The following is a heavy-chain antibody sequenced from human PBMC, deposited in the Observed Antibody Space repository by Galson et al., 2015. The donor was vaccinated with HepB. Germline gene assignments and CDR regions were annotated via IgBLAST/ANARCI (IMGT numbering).Heavy chain of an antibody. Sequence: SLRLSCAASGFTFSSYGMSWVRQAPGKGLEWVSTISGSGGNTYYADSVKGRFTISRDNSKNTLYLQMSSLRDEDTVVYYCAKFYGADLLWFGELWDWGQGTLVTVSS. J-gene: IGHJ4*02. V-gene: IGHV3-23*01. CDR3: AKFYGADLLWFGELWD. CDR1: GFTFSSYG. CDR2: ISGSGGNT. D-gene: IGHD3-10*01.